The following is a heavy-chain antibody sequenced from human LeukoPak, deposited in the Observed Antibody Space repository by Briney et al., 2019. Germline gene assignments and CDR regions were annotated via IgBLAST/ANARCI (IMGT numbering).Heavy chain of an antibody. CDR1: GYTFTSYG. D-gene: IGHD3-22*01. J-gene: IGHJ4*02. CDR2: ISAYNGNT. Sequence: ASVKVSCKASGYTFTSYGISWVRQAPGQGLEWMGWISAYNGNTNYAQKLQGRVTMTTDTSTSTAYMELRSLRSEDTAVYYCAVESSGYYYGGGVFDYWGQGTLVTVSS. CDR3: AVESSGYYYGGGVFDY. V-gene: IGHV1-18*01.